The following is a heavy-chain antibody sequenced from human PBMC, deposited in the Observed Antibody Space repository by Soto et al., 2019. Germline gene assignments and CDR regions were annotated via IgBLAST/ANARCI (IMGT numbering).Heavy chain of an antibody. D-gene: IGHD3-16*01. V-gene: IGHV3-66*04. Sequence: GGSLRLSCAASGFTVSSSYMSWVRQAPGKGLEWVSVIYSGGGTYYADSVKGRFTISRDNSKNMLFLQMNNLRGEDTALYYCARHTVVNGLGWIDAFDIWGQGTMVTVSS. J-gene: IGHJ3*02. CDR2: IYSGGGT. CDR3: ARHTVVNGLGWIDAFDI. CDR1: GFTVSSSY.